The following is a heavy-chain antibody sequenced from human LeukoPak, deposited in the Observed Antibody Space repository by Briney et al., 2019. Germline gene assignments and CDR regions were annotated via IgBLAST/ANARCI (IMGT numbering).Heavy chain of an antibody. D-gene: IGHD4-17*01. CDR1: GFTFSSYW. V-gene: IGHV3-7*03. J-gene: IGHJ6*03. CDR2: IKQDGSEK. Sequence: GGSLRLSCAASGFTFSSYWMSWVRQAPGKGLEWVANIKQDGSEKYYVDSVKGRFTISRDNAKNSLYLQMNSLRAEDTALYYCARSVHGASDYYYYMDVWGKGTTVTVSS. CDR3: ARSVHGASDYYYYMDV.